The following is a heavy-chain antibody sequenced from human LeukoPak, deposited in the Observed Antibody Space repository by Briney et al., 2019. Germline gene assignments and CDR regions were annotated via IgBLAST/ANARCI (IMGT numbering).Heavy chain of an antibody. CDR3: ARDGYSSGYFDF. CDR2: IYSGGST. Sequence: GGSLRLSCAASGFTVSSNYMSWVRQAPGKGLEWVSVIYSGGSTYYADSVKGRFTISTDNSRNTLYLQMNSLRAEDTAVYYCARDGYSSGYFDFWGQGTLVTVSS. J-gene: IGHJ4*02. D-gene: IGHD3-22*01. V-gene: IGHV3-53*01. CDR1: GFTVSSNY.